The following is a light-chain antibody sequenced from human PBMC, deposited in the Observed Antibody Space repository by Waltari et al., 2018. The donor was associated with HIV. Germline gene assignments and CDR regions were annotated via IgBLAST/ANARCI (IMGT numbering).Light chain of an antibody. V-gene: IGLV2-11*01. CDR3: SSYAGTYTL. Sequence: QSALTQPRSVSGSPGQSVPISCTGTSSDVGGYNYVYWYQQHPDKAPKLMIYDVTKRPSGLPDRFSGSKSGNTASLTISGLQAEDEADYYCSSYAGTYTLFGTGTKVTVL. J-gene: IGLJ1*01. CDR1: SSDVGGYNY. CDR2: DVT.